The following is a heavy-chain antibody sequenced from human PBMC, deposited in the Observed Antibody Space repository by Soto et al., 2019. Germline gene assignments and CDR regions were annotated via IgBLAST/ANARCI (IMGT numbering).Heavy chain of an antibody. CDR1: GGSISNTSYY. CDR3: ARNIIAAAGFDY. Sequence: PSETLSLTCTVSGGSISNTSYYWGWIRQPPGKGLEWIGSIYYSGSTYYNPSLKSRVTISVDTSKNQFSLKLSSVTAADTAVYYCARNIIAAAGFDYWGQGTKVTVSS. D-gene: IGHD6-13*01. V-gene: IGHV4-39*01. J-gene: IGHJ4*02. CDR2: IYYSGST.